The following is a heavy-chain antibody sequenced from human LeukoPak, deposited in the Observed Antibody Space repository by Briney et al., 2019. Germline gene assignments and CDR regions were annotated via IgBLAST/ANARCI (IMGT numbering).Heavy chain of an antibody. D-gene: IGHD3-22*01. Sequence: GASVKVSCKASGYTFTSDGISWVRQAPGQGLEWMGWISAYNGNANYAQNLQGRITMTTDTSTSTAYMELTSLRSDDTAVYYCARDYYYDSSGYVDYWGQGTLVTVSS. CDR2: ISAYNGNA. CDR3: ARDYYYDSSGYVDY. V-gene: IGHV1-18*01. CDR1: GYTFTSDG. J-gene: IGHJ4*02.